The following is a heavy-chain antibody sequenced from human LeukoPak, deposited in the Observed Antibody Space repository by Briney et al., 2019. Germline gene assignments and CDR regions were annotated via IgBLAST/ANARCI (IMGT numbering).Heavy chain of an antibody. CDR2: INHSGST. V-gene: IGHV4-34*01. CDR3: ARALRPLAARPYGRAGFAAEYYMDV. J-gene: IGHJ6*03. Sequence: SETLSLTCAVYGGSFSGHYWSWIRRPPGKGVEWLGEINHSGSTNYNPSLKSRVTISVDTSKNQFSLKLRSVTAADTAVYYCARALRPLAARPYGRAGFAAEYYMDVWGKGTTVTVSS. CDR1: GGSFSGHY. D-gene: IGHD6-6*01.